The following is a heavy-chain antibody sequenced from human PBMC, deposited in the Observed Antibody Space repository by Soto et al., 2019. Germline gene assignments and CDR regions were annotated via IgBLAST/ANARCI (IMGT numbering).Heavy chain of an antibody. CDR1: GGTFSSYA. CDR2: ISAYNGNT. Sequence: QVQLVQSGAEVKKPGSSVKVSCKASGGTFSSYAISWVRQAPGQGLEWMGWISAYNGNTNCAQKLQGRVTMTSVTATSTAYVVLRSLRSDDAVVYYWARGPTYYDIMTGYSPPSYYYYYRDVWGKGTTVTVSS. J-gene: IGHJ6*03. D-gene: IGHD3-9*01. V-gene: IGHV1-18*01. CDR3: ARGPTYYDIMTGYSPPSYYYYYRDV.